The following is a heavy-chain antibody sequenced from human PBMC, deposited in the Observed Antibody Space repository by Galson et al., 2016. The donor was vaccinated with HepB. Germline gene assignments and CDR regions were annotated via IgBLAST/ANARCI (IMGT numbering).Heavy chain of an antibody. CDR1: GYTFTDYY. D-gene: IGHD3-16*01. Sequence: SVKVSCKASGYTFTDYYMHWVRQAPGQGPEWMGWINCKSGGTKFAPNFQGRVTMTRDTSISTAYMELGRRRLADSAVYYCTRGIIGGYDFDYWGQETLVAVAS. CDR2: INCKSGGT. J-gene: IGHJ4*02. CDR3: TRGIIGGYDFDY. V-gene: IGHV1-2*02.